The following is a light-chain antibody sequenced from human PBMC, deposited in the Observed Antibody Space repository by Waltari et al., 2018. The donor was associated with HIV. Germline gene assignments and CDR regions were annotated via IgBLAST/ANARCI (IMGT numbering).Light chain of an antibody. CDR1: QSLLDSSINKYS. CDR2: WAS. V-gene: IGKV4-1*01. Sequence: DIVMTQSPASLAVSLGGRATVHCKSSQSLLDSSINKYSLAWYQQKPGQPPKILVYWASARESGVPDRFSGGGAETNFTLTINSLKAEDVAVYYCQQYHTTPLTFGGGTRVEIK. CDR3: QQYHTTPLT. J-gene: IGKJ4*01.